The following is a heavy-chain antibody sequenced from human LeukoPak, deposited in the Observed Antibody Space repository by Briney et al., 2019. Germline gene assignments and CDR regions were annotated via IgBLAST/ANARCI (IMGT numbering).Heavy chain of an antibody. J-gene: IGHJ4*02. V-gene: IGHV1-18*01. CDR2: ISAYNGNT. CDR1: GYTFTSYG. D-gene: IGHD3-22*01. CDR3: AREVSGYYDSSGYPPNFDY. Sequence: ASVKVSCKASGYTFTSYGISWVRQAPGQGLEWMGWISAYNGNTNYAQKLQGRVTMTTDTSTSTAYMELRSLRSDDTAVYYCAREVSGYYDSSGYPPNFDYWGQGTLVTVSS.